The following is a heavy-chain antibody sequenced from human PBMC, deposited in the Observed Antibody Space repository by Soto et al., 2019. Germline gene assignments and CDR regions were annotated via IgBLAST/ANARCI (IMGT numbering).Heavy chain of an antibody. J-gene: IGHJ5*02. CDR2: IYYSGST. Sequence: SETLSLTCTVSGGSVSSGSYYWSWIRQPPGKGLEWIGYIYYSGSTNYNPSLKSRVTISVDTSKNQFSLKLSSVTAADTAVYYCARDRDDWFDPWGQGTLVTVSS. V-gene: IGHV4-61*01. D-gene: IGHD2-21*02. CDR3: ARDRDDWFDP. CDR1: GGSVSSGSYY.